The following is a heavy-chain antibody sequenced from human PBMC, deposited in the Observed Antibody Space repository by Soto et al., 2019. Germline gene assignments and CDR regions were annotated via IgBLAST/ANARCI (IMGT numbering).Heavy chain of an antibody. D-gene: IGHD4-17*01. Sequence: EVQLVESGGGLVKPGGSLRLSCAASGFTFSSYSMNWVRQAPGKGLEWVSSISSSSSYIYYADSVKGRFTISRDNAKNSLYLQMNSLRAEDTAVYYCAREQYGYYDRVLDYWGQGPLVTVSS. V-gene: IGHV3-21*01. CDR3: AREQYGYYDRVLDY. J-gene: IGHJ4*02. CDR1: GFTFSSYS. CDR2: ISSSSSYI.